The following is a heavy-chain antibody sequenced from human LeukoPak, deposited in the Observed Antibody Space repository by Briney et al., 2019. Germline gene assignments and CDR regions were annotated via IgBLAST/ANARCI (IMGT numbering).Heavy chain of an antibody. CDR2: IYSGGTT. CDR3: ARTYYYDSGGPD. D-gene: IGHD3-22*01. CDR1: GFTFSSNY. V-gene: IGHV3-66*01. Sequence: GGSLRLSCAASGFTFSSNYMTWVRQAPGKGLEWVSVIYSGGTTYYADSVKGRFTISRDNSQNTLYLQMNSLRVEDTAVYYCARTYYYDSGGPDWGQGTLVTVSS. J-gene: IGHJ4*02.